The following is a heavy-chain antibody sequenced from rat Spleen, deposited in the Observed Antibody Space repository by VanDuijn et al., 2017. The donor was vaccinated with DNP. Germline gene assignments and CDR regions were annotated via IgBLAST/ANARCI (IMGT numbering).Heavy chain of an antibody. Sequence: EVKLVESGGGLMQPGRSLKLSCAASGFNFNDYWMGWVRQAPGKGLEGIGIINKDSSTINYTPFLRDKFTVSRDNDQNTLSLQMSQLGSEDTAIYFCGRGPNYGGYVDYFDYWGQGVMVTVSP. CDR3: GRGPNYGGYVDYFDY. CDR2: INKDSSTI. CDR1: GFNFNDYW. V-gene: IGHV4-2*01. D-gene: IGHD1-8*01. J-gene: IGHJ2*01.